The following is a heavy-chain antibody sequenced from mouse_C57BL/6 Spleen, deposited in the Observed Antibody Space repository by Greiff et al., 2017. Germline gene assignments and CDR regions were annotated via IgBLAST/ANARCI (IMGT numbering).Heavy chain of an antibody. CDR2: IYPGNSDT. CDR3: TRNYYDYDVEYYAMDY. Sequence: EVKLQESGTVLARPGASVKMSCKTSGYTFTSYWMHWVKQRPGQGLEWIGAIYPGNSDTSYNQKFKGKAKLTAVTSASTAYMELSSLTNEDSAVYYCTRNYYDYDVEYYAMDYWGQGTSVTVSS. J-gene: IGHJ4*01. D-gene: IGHD2-4*01. CDR1: GYTFTSYW. V-gene: IGHV1-5*01.